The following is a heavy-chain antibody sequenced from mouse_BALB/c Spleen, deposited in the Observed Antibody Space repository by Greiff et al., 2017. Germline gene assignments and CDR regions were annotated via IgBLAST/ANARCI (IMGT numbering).Heavy chain of an antibody. CDR1: GFTFSSYA. D-gene: IGHD2-4*01. J-gene: IGHJ3*01. V-gene: IGHV5-9-4*01. CDR3: ARGGYYDYDAAWFAY. CDR2: ISSGGSYT. Sequence: EVKLMESGGGLVKPGGSLKLSCAASGFTFSSYAMSWVRQSPEKRLEWVAEISSGGSYTYYPDTVTGRFTISRDNAKNTLYLEMSSLRSEDTAMYYCARGGYYDYDAAWFAYWGQGTLVTVSA.